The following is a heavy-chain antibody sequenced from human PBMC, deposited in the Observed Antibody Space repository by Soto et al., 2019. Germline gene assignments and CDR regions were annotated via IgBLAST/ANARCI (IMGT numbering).Heavy chain of an antibody. CDR2: ILSTGET. V-gene: IGHV2-26*01. CDR1: GFSLTNGRMA. CDR3: ARIDYTGSPLIDF. J-gene: IGHJ4*02. D-gene: IGHD1-26*01. Sequence: SGLTLVKHTETLALSCSVCGFSLTNGRMAVTWIRQPPGKALEWLAHILSTGETSYATSLKTRVTISKDISKSQVLLTMTNVDPVDTATYFCARIDYTGSPLIDFWGQGTLVTVSS.